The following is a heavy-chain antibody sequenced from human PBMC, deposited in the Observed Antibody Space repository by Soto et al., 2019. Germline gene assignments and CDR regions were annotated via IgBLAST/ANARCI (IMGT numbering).Heavy chain of an antibody. CDR2: VYYTGST. D-gene: IGHD6-19*01. V-gene: IGHV4-59*01. Sequence: PSETLSLTCSASVGSISGAYWSWIRQSPGKGLEWLGYVYYTGSTNYSPSLRSRVSISVDTSKNEFSLRLSSVTAADTAVYFCARSVAVPGAHIDYWGQGTQVTVSS. J-gene: IGHJ4*02. CDR1: VGSISGAY. CDR3: ARSVAVPGAHIDY.